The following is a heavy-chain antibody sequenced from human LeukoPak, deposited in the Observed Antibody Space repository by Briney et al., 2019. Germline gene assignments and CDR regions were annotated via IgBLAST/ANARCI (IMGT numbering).Heavy chain of an antibody. J-gene: IGHJ6*03. CDR2: INHSGST. D-gene: IGHD6-13*01. CDR3: AGNYRAAGPYYYYMDV. V-gene: IGHV4-34*01. Sequence: SETLSLTCAVYGGSFSGYYWSWIRQPPGKGLEWIGEINHSGSTNYNPSLKSRVTISVDTSKNQFSLKLSSVTAADTAVYYCAGNYRAAGPYYYYMDVWGKGTTVTVSS. CDR1: GGSFSGYY.